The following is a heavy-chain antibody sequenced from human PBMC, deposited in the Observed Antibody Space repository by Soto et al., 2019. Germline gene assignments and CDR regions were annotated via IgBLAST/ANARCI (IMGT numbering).Heavy chain of an antibody. CDR1: GGSFSGYY. CDR3: ARGIYYDFWSGYPKDAFDI. D-gene: IGHD3-3*01. V-gene: IGHV4-34*01. J-gene: IGHJ3*02. Sequence: SETLSLTCAVYGGSFSGYYWSWIRQPPGKGLEWIGEINHSGSTNYNPSLKSRVTISVDTSKNQFSLKLSSVTAADTAVYYCARGIYYDFWSGYPKDAFDIWGQGTMVTVSS. CDR2: INHSGST.